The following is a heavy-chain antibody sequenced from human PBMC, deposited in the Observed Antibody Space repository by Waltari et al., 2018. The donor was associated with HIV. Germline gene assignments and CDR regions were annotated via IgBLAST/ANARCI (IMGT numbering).Heavy chain of an antibody. CDR2: INPNNGDT. V-gene: IGHV1-2*02. Sequence: QVQLVQSGAEVKKPGAQVQVSCKPSGFAFNAHSTLLVRPPHGQGLEWMGWINPNNGDTNFGQKFQGRVTLTRDTSTNTAYMDLSRLRPDDTAMYYCARDHFGSHYFDIGGYYYNGFDYGGQGTLVTVSS. D-gene: IGHD3-22*01. J-gene: IGHJ4*02. CDR3: ARDHFGSHYFDIGGYYYNGFDY. CDR1: GFAFNAHS.